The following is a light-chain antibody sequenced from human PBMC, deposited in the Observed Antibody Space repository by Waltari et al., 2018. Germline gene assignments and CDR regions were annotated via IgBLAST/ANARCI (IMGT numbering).Light chain of an antibody. CDR3: QVWDSGADHVV. J-gene: IGLJ2*01. Sequence: SYVLTQPPSVSVAPGQTASITCGGNNIGSKSVHWYQQKPGQAPVLVVYNDSDRPSGSPERFSGSNAGNTATLTISRVEAGDEADYYCQVWDSGADHVVFGGGTKLTVL. CDR1: NIGSKS. CDR2: NDS. V-gene: IGLV3-21*02.